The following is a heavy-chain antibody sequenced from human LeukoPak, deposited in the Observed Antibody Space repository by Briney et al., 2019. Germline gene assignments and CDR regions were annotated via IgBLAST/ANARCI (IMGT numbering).Heavy chain of an antibody. Sequence: PGGSLRLSCAASGFTVSSNYMSWARQAPGKGLEWVSVIYSGGSTYYADSVKGRFTISRDNSKNTLYLQMNSLRAEDTAVYYCARDRREYYDSNGHKQGDYWGQGTLVTVSS. CDR1: GFTVSSNY. CDR3: ARDRREYYDSNGHKQGDY. V-gene: IGHV3-53*01. CDR2: IYSGGST. D-gene: IGHD3-22*01. J-gene: IGHJ4*02.